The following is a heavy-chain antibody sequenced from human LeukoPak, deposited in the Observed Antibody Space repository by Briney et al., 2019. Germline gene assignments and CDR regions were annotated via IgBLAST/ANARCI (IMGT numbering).Heavy chain of an antibody. V-gene: IGHV3-53*01. J-gene: IGHJ4*02. Sequence: GGSLRLSCAASGFTVSSNYMSWVRQAPGKGLEWVSVIYSGGSTYYADSVKGRFTISRDNSKNTLYLQMNSLRAEDTAVYYCARRQRGLGSFDYWGQGTLVTVSS. CDR2: IYSGGST. D-gene: IGHD3-10*01. CDR1: GFTVSSNY. CDR3: ARRQRGLGSFDY.